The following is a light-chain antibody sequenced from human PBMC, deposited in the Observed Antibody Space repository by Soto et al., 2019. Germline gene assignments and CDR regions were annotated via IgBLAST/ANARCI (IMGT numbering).Light chain of an antibody. CDR2: DAS. J-gene: IGKJ1*01. CDR3: QQLGT. CDR1: QSISSW. Sequence: DIQMTQSPSTLSASVGDRVTITCRASQSISSWLAWYQQKPGKAPKLLIYDASSLGSGVPSRLSGSGSGTEFTLTISRLQPDDFAPSYCQQLGTFGQGTKVEIK. V-gene: IGKV1-5*01.